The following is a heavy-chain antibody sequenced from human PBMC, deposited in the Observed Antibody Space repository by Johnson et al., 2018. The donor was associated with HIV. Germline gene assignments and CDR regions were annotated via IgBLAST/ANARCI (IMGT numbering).Heavy chain of an antibody. D-gene: IGHD1-26*01. CDR3: ARSSGSYLDDAFDI. V-gene: IGHV3-11*04. Sequence: QVQLVESGGGLVKPGGSLRLSCAASGFTFRDYYMSWIRQAPGKGLEWVSYISSSGTTIYYADSVKGRFTISRDNSKNTLYLQMNSLRAEDTAVYYCARSSGSYLDDAFDIWGQGTMVTVSS. CDR1: GFTFRDYY. CDR2: ISSSGTTI. J-gene: IGHJ3*02.